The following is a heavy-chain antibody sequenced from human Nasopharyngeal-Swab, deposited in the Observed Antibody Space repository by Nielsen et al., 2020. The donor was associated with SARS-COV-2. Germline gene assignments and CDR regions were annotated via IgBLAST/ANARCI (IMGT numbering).Heavy chain of an antibody. CDR2: MTPNSGNT. CDR3: ARGFIVATIFHYYYYMDV. J-gene: IGHJ6*03. D-gene: IGHD5-12*01. CDR1: GYTFTSYD. V-gene: IGHV1-8*01. Sequence: ASVKVSCKASGYTFTSYDINWVRQATGQGLEWMGWMTPNSGNTGYAQKFQGRVTMTRNTSISTAYMELSSLRSEDTAVYYCARGFIVATIFHYYYYMDVWGKGTTVTVSS.